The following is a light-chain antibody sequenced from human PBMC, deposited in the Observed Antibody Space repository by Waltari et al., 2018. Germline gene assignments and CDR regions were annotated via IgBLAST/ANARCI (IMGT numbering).Light chain of an antibody. Sequence: EIVLTQSQATLSLSPGERATLSYRASQSVSSYLACYQQKPGQAPSLLIYDASNRATGIPARFSGSGSGTDFTLTISSLEPEDFAVYYCQQRSNWPPTWTFGQGTKVEIK. CDR2: DAS. J-gene: IGKJ1*01. CDR1: QSVSSY. CDR3: QQRSNWPPTWT. V-gene: IGKV3-11*01.